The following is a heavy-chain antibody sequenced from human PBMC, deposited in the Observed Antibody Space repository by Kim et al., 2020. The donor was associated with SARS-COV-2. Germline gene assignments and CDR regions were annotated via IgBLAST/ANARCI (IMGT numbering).Heavy chain of an antibody. V-gene: IGHV6-1*01. Sequence: YNDYAVSVKSRITINPDISTNQFSLQLNSVTPEDTAVYYCARSIAAAGTHWGQGTTVTVSS. J-gene: IGHJ6*02. D-gene: IGHD6-13*01. CDR3: ARSIAAAGTH. CDR2: YN.